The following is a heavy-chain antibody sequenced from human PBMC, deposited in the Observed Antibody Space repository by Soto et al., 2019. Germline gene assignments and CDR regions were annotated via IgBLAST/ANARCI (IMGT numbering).Heavy chain of an antibody. CDR2: ISSSSSYI. CDR3: ARVGIAAAGTGDNWFDP. J-gene: IGHJ5*02. CDR1: GFTFSSYS. D-gene: IGHD6-13*01. Sequence: EVQLVESGGGLVKPGGSLRLSCAASGFTFSSYSMNWVRQAPGKGLEWVSSISSSSSYIYYADSVKGRFTISRDNAKNSLDLQMNSLRAEDTAVYYCARVGIAAAGTGDNWFDPWGQGTLVTVSS. V-gene: IGHV3-21*01.